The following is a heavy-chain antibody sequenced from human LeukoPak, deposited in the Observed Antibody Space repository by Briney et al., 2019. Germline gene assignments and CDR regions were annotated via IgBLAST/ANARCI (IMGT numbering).Heavy chain of an antibody. CDR2: IYNSGST. D-gene: IGHD2-15*01. V-gene: IGHV4-38-2*02. CDR3: AREHCSGGSCYSIYYYYYMDV. J-gene: IGHJ6*03. Sequence: PPETLSLTCTVSGYSISSGYYWGWIRQAPGKGLEWIGSIYNSGSTYYNPSLKSRVTISVDTSKNQFSLKLSSVTAADTAVYYCAREHCSGGSCYSIYYYYYMDVWGKGTTVTVSS. CDR1: GYSISSGYY.